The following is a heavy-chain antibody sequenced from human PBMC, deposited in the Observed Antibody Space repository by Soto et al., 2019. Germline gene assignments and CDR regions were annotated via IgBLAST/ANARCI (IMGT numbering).Heavy chain of an antibody. J-gene: IGHJ3*01. D-gene: IGHD4-17*01. V-gene: IGHV3-23*01. CDR3: GKDPNGDYFGAFDF. CDR2: ITGIGDYT. Sequence: EVQMLESGGGLVQPGGSLRLSCAASGFTFSSYALTWVRQAPGKGLEWVSSITGIGDYTRYTDSVKGRFTITRDNAQNTLFLQMKSLRADDTAIYYCGKDPNGDYFGAFDFWGQGTMVTVSS. CDR1: GFTFSSYA.